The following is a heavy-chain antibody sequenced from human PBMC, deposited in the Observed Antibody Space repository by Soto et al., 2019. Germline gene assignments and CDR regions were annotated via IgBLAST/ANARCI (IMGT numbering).Heavy chain of an antibody. V-gene: IGHV3-30*03. D-gene: IGHD2-8*02. CDR2: ISFDGSTK. J-gene: IGHJ4*02. Sequence: QVQLVESGGGVVQPGMSLRLSCAASGFTFSNSGMHWVRQAPGKGLEWVAVISFDGSTKYYADSVKGRFTISRDNSKNSLYLEMHSLRGDDAAVYYCTGQIASGYWGQGTLVTVSS. CDR3: TGQIASGY. CDR1: GFTFSNSG.